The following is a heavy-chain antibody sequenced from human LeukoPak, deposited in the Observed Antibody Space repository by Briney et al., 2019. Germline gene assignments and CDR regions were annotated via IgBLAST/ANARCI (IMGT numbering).Heavy chain of an antibody. CDR1: GGSFSGYY. Sequence: PSETLSLTCAVYGGSFSGYYWSWIRQPPGKGLEWIGEINHSGSTNYNPSLKSRVTISVDTSKNQFSLKLSSVTAADTAVYYCASTYDSSGYPFDYWGQGTLVTVSS. CDR3: ASTYDSSGYPFDY. CDR2: INHSGST. V-gene: IGHV4-34*01. D-gene: IGHD3-22*01. J-gene: IGHJ4*02.